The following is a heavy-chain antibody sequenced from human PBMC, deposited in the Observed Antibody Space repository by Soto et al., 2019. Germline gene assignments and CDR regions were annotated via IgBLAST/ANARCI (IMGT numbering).Heavy chain of an antibody. Sequence: GGSLRLSCAAPGFTFSSYWMSWVRQAPGKGLEWVANIKQDGSEKYYVDSVKGRFTISRDNAKNSLYLQMNGLRAEDTAVYYCASLTGSNPLLDYWGQGTLVTVSS. CDR2: IKQDGSEK. CDR3: ASLTGSNPLLDY. V-gene: IGHV3-7*01. J-gene: IGHJ4*02. D-gene: IGHD3-9*01. CDR1: GFTFSSYW.